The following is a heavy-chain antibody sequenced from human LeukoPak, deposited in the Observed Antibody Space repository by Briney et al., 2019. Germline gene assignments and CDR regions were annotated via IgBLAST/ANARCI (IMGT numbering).Heavy chain of an antibody. J-gene: IGHJ5*02. Sequence: PSETLSLTCTVSGGSISSYYWSWIRQPPGKGLEWVGYIYYSGSTNYNPSLKGRVTISVDTSKNQFSLKLSSVTAADTAVYYCARGDDWFDPWGQGTLVTVSS. CDR3: ARGDDWFDP. V-gene: IGHV4-59*01. D-gene: IGHD5-24*01. CDR2: IYYSGST. CDR1: GGSISSYY.